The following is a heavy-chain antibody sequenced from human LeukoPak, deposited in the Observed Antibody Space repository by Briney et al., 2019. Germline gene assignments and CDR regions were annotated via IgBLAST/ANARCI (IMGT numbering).Heavy chain of an antibody. J-gene: IGHJ4*02. CDR2: IHYSGST. CDR3: ARQMGGNYD. Sequence: PSETLSLTCTVSGGSISGYYWGWIRQPPGKGLEWIGYIHYSGSTNYNPSLKSRVTISVDTSENQFSLKLGSVTAVDTAVYYCARQMGGNYDWGQGTLVTVSS. CDR1: GGSISGYY. V-gene: IGHV4-59*08. D-gene: IGHD1-26*01.